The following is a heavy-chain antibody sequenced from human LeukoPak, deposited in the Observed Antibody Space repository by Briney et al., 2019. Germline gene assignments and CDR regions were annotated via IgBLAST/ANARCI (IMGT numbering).Heavy chain of an antibody. Sequence: GGSLRLSCAASGFSLSDYYMSWIRQAPGKGLEWVSYISSSGSTTYYADSVTGRFTISRDNSKNTLYLQMNSLRAEDTAVYYCAKDLKPYDYVWGSYLIYWGQGTLVTVSS. CDR1: GFSLSDYY. CDR3: AKDLKPYDYVWGSYLIY. V-gene: IGHV3-11*01. CDR2: ISSSGSTT. J-gene: IGHJ4*02. D-gene: IGHD3-16*02.